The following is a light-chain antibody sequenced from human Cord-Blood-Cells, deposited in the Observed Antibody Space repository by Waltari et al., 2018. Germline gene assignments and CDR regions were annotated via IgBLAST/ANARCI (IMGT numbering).Light chain of an antibody. CDR3: CSYAGSSTWV. J-gene: IGLJ3*02. V-gene: IGLV2-23*01. CDR2: EGR. CDR1: SSDFGGYTL. Sequence: QSALTQPASVSGSPGQSITISCTGTSSDFGGYTLVSWYQQHPGKAPKLMIYEGRKRPSGVSNRFSGSKSGNTASLTISGLQAEDEADYYCCSYAGSSTWVFGGGTKLTVL.